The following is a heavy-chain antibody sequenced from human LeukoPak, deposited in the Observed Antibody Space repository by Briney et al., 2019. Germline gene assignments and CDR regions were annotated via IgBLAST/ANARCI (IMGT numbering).Heavy chain of an antibody. CDR1: GFTFSSYS. CDR3: ARVVVVPAADGYYYYYMDV. Sequence: GGSLRLSCAASGFTFSSYSMNWVRQAPGKGLEWVSSISSSSSYIYYADSVKGRFTISRDNAKNSLYLQMNSLRAEDTAVYYCARVVVVPAADGYYYYYMDVWGKGTTVTVSS. J-gene: IGHJ6*03. D-gene: IGHD2-2*01. CDR2: ISSSSSYI. V-gene: IGHV3-21*01.